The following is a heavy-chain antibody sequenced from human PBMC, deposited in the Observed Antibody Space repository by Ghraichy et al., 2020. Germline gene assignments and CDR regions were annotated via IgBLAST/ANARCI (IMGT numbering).Heavy chain of an antibody. D-gene: IGHD2-15*01. V-gene: IGHV4-39*01. J-gene: IGHJ6*02. CDR3: ARHDYCSGGNCVLSHSDYGMDV. Sequence: ETLSLTCSVSGGSISSSRYFWGWIRQPPGKGLEWIGTIYYSGSTYYNPSLKSRVTISVDTSKNQFSLKLRSVTAADTAVYYCARHDYCSGGNCVLSHSDYGMDVWGQWTSVTVSS. CDR1: GGSISSSRYF. CDR2: IYYSGST.